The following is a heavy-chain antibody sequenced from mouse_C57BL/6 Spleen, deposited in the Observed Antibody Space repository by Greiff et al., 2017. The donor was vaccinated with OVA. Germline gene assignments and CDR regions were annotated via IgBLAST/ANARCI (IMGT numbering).Heavy chain of an antibody. V-gene: IGHV1-64*01. CDR3: ARDYYSNYDAMDY. D-gene: IGHD2-5*01. CDR1: GYTFTSYW. J-gene: IGHJ4*01. CDR2: IHPNSGST. Sequence: QVQLQQPGAELVKPGASVKLSCKASGYTFTSYWMHWVKQRPGQGLEWIGMIHPNSGSTNYNEKFKSKATLTVDKSSSTAYMQLSSLTSEDSAVYYCARDYYSNYDAMDYWGQGTSVTVSS.